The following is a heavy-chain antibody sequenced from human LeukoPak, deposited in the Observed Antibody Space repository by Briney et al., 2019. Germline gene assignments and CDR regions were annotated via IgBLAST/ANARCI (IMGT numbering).Heavy chain of an antibody. V-gene: IGHV1-69*01. Sequence: SVKVSCKASGGTFSSYAISWVRQAPGQGLEWMGGIIPIFGTANYAQKFQGRVTITADESTSTAYMELSSLRSEDTAVYYCARGWAPRPGAFDIWGQGTMVTVSS. D-gene: IGHD1-26*01. CDR2: IIPIFGTA. CDR3: ARGWAPRPGAFDI. J-gene: IGHJ3*02. CDR1: GGTFSSYA.